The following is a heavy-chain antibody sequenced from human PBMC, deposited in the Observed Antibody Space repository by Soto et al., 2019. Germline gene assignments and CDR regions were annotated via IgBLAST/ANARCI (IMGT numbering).Heavy chain of an antibody. Sequence: ASLKVSCKTSGYTFTSYYMHWVRQAPGQGLEWMGIINPSGGSTSYAQKFQGRVTMTRDTSTSTVYMELSSLRSEDTAVYYCARVGTGTTPDLDVWGQGTTVTVSS. CDR1: GYTFTSYY. D-gene: IGHD1-7*01. CDR3: ARVGTGTTPDLDV. J-gene: IGHJ6*02. CDR2: INPSGGST. V-gene: IGHV1-46*01.